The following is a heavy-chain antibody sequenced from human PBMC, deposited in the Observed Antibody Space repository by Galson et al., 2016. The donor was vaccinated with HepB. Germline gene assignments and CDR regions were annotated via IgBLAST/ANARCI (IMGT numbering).Heavy chain of an antibody. CDR1: GFTLSDHT. CDR2: ISSNSANT. V-gene: IGHV3-48*04. CDR3: AIAPYSIASIDR. D-gene: IGHD6-6*01. J-gene: IGHJ5*02. Sequence: SLRLSCAASGFTLSDHTMEWVPQTPGKGLEWISFISSNSANTYYAHTVKGRFTITRDNYTNSLYLQMNSLSAEDTAVYYCAIAPYSIASIDRWGQGTLVTVSS.